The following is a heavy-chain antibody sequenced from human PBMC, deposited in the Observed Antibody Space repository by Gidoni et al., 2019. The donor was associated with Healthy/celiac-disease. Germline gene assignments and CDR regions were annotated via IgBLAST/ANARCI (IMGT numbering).Heavy chain of an antibody. CDR3: ARELADSSLGFYYYDGMDV. CDR2: IYSGGST. D-gene: IGHD6-19*01. V-gene: IGHV3-53*01. J-gene: IGHJ6*02. Sequence: EVQLVESGGGLIQPVGSLILSCAASGFTVSSNSMSWVRPAPGKGLEWVSVIYSGGSTYYADSVKGRFTISRDNSKNTLYLQMNSLRAEDTAVYYCARELADSSLGFYYYDGMDVWGQGTTVTVSS. CDR1: GFTVSSNS.